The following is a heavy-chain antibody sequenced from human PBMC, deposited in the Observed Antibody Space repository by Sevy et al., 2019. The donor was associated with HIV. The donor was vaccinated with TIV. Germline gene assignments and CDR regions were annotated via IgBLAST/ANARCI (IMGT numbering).Heavy chain of an antibody. V-gene: IGHV1-69*13. CDR1: GGTFSSYA. CDR2: IIPIFGTA. Sequence: ASVKVSCKASGGTFSSYAISWVRQAPGQGLEWMGGIIPIFGTANYAQKFQGRVTITADESTSTAYMELSSLRSEETAVYYCASPYYYDSSGYYYLYYWGQGTLVTVSS. J-gene: IGHJ4*02. CDR3: ASPYYYDSSGYYYLYY. D-gene: IGHD3-22*01.